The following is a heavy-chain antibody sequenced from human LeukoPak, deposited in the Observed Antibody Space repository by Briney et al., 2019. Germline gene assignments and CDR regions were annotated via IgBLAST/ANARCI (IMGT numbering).Heavy chain of an antibody. CDR2: IYYSGST. CDR1: GGSISSYY. CDR3: ARTYYDYVWGSYRYHPFDY. J-gene: IGHJ4*02. D-gene: IGHD3-16*02. V-gene: IGHV4-59*01. Sequence: SETLSLTCTVSGGSISSYYWSWIRQPPGKGLEWLGYIYYSGSTNYNPSLKSRVTISVDTSKNQFSLKLSSVTAADTAVYYCARTYYDYVWGSYRYHPFDYWGQGTLVTVSS.